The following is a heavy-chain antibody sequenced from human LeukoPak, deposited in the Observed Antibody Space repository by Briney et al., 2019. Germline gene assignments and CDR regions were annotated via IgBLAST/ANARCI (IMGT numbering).Heavy chain of an antibody. CDR1: GGSISSYY. J-gene: IGHJ5*02. CDR2: IYYSGTT. Sequence: PSETLSLTCTVSGGSISSYYWSWIRQPPGKTLEWIGFIYYSGTTDYNPSLKSRVTISVDTSKNQFSLRLSSMTAADTAVYYCARSGLRDSSGYPNWFDPWGQGTLATVSS. V-gene: IGHV4-59*01. CDR3: ARSGLRDSSGYPNWFDP. D-gene: IGHD3-22*01.